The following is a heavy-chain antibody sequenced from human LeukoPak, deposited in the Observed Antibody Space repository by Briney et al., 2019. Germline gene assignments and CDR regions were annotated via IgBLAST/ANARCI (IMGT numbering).Heavy chain of an antibody. CDR3: AKVTEANSGSYYGDFDY. J-gene: IGHJ4*02. V-gene: IGHV3-21*04. Sequence: GGSLRLSCVVSGFTFSTYNMHWVRQAPGKGLEWVSTISSSSSNYKYYADSVKGRFTISRDNAKNSLYLQMNSLRAEDTAVYYCAKVTEANSGSYYGDFDYWGQGTLVTVSS. CDR1: GFTFSTYN. CDR2: ISSSSSNYK. D-gene: IGHD1-26*01.